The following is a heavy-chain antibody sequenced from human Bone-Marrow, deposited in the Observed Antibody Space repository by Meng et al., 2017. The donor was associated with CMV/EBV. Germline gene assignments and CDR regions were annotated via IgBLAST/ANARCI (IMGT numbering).Heavy chain of an antibody. CDR2: MNTSGGSR. CDR1: GGSITSYY. D-gene: IGHD6-6*01. Sequence: CKASGGSITSYYIHWVRQAAGQGMEGRGIMNTSGGSRSYAKKYQERVTMTRNTSTSTVYMELSSLRSEDTAVYYCARGGKYSSSSEDYWGQGILVTVSS. J-gene: IGHJ4*02. CDR3: ARGGKYSSSSEDY. V-gene: IGHV1-46*01.